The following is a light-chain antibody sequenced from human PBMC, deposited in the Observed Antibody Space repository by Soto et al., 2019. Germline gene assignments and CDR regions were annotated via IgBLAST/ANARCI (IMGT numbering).Light chain of an antibody. J-gene: IGLJ2*01. CDR3: CSYAGGNTLI. Sequence: QSALTQPASVPGSPGQSITISCTGTNGDVGSYDLVSWYQQYPGKAPKLIIYEVNKRPSGVSNRFSGAKSGNTASLTISGLQTEDEADYDCCSYAGGNTLIFGGGTKVTVL. V-gene: IGLV2-23*02. CDR2: EVN. CDR1: NGDVGSYDL.